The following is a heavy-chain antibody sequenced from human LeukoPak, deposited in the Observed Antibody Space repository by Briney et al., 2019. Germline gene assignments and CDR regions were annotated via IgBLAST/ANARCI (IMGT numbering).Heavy chain of an antibody. CDR2: IYYSGST. J-gene: IGHJ6*02. V-gene: IGHV4-59*08. CDR1: GGSISSYY. CDR3: ARHGAARPYYYGMDV. Sequence: PSETLSLTCTVSGGSISSYYWSWIRQPPGKGLEWIGYIYYSGSTNYNPSLKSRVTISVDTSKNQFSLKLSSVTAADTAVYYCARHGAARPYYYGMDVWGQGTTVTVSS. D-gene: IGHD6-6*01.